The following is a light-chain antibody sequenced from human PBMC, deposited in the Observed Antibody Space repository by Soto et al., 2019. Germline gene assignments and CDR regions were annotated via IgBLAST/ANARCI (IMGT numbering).Light chain of an antibody. V-gene: IGKV3-11*01. CDR1: QSVSSY. J-gene: IGKJ4*01. CDR3: QQRSNWPST. Sequence: EIVLTQSPATLSLSPGDRATLSCRASQSVSSYLAWYQQKPGQAPRLLIYDASNSATGIPARFIGSGSGTDFTRTITSLEPEDFEVYYCQQRSNWPSTFGRGTKVEIK. CDR2: DAS.